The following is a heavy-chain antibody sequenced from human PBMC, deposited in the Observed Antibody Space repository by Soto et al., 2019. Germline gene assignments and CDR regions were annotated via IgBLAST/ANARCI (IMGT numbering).Heavy chain of an antibody. J-gene: IGHJ4*02. CDR1: GGTFSSYA. V-gene: IGHV1-69*12. CDR2: IIPIFGTA. D-gene: IGHD3-3*01. CDR3: ARVRVRFLEWLGSEG. Sequence: QVQLVQSGAEVKKPGSSVKVSCKASGGTFSSYAFSWVRQAPGQGLEWMGGIIPIFGTANYAQKFQGGVTITADESTSTAYMELSSLRSEDTAVYYCARVRVRFLEWLGSEGWGQGTLVTVSS.